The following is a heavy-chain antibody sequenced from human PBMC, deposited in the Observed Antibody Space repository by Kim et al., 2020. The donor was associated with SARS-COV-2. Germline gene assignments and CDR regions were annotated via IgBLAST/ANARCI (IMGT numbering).Heavy chain of an antibody. CDR1: GYSFTSYW. J-gene: IGHJ4*02. D-gene: IGHD2-2*01. V-gene: IGHV5-51*01. CDR3: ARSWTILSSSPNDLEEPVWFDY. Sequence: GESLKISCKGSGYSFTSYWIGWVRQMPGKGLEWMGIIYPGDSDTRYSPSFQGQVTISADKSISTAYLQWSSLKASDTAMYYCARSWTILSSSPNDLEEPVWFDYWGQGTLVTVSS. CDR2: IYPGDSDT.